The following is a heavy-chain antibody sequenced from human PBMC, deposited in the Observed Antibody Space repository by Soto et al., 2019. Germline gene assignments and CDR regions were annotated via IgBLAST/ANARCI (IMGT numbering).Heavy chain of an antibody. V-gene: IGHV3-23*01. J-gene: IGHJ4*02. CDR2: LSGSGGTT. CDR3: AKQRADYGSGADTFYFDS. Sequence: GGSLRLSGTVSGVTFSNYAMNWVRQAPGKGLEWVSSLSGSGGTTYYADSVKGRFIISRDNSKNTLYLLMNSLRAEDTALYYCAKQRADYGSGADTFYFDSWGQGALVTVSS. CDR1: GVTFSNYA. D-gene: IGHD3-10*01.